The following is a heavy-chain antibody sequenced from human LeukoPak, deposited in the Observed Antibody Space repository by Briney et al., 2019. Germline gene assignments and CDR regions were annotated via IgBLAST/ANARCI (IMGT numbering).Heavy chain of an antibody. CDR2: ISSSGSTI. J-gene: IGHJ6*03. V-gene: IGHV3-21*06. CDR1: GFTFSTYS. Sequence: GGSLRLSCAASGFTFSTYSMNWVRQAPGKGVEWASSISSSGSTIYYADSVKGRFTISRDNAKNSVYLQMNSLSAEDTALYYCARETCTTCYTYSYYYYMDVWGKGTTVTVSS. D-gene: IGHD2-2*01. CDR3: ARETCTTCYTYSYYYYMDV.